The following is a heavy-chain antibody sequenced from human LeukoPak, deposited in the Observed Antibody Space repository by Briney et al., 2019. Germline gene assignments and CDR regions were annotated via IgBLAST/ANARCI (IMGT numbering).Heavy chain of an antibody. V-gene: IGHV3-48*02. CDR2: ISTGSSTT. J-gene: IGHJ4*02. CDR3: ARVAAGYSVNYFDY. Sequence: GGSLRLSCAASGFAFSTDNMNWVRQAPGKGLEWVSYISTGSSTTYYADSVKGRFTISRDNVENSLYLQMNSLRDEDTAVYYCARVAAGYSVNYFDYWGQGTLVTVSS. CDR1: GFAFSTDN. D-gene: IGHD4-23*01.